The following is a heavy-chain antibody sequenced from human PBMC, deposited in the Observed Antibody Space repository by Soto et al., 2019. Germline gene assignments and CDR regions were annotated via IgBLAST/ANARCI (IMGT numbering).Heavy chain of an antibody. CDR3: AKDLWGSGSPFDY. Sequence: QVQLVESGGGVVQPGRSLRLSCAASGFTFSSYGMHWVRQAPGKGLEWVAGISYDGSNKYYADSVKGRFTISRDNSKNTLYLQMNSLRAEDTAVYYCAKDLWGSGSPFDYWGQGTLVTVSS. CDR1: GFTFSSYG. J-gene: IGHJ4*02. V-gene: IGHV3-30*18. CDR2: ISYDGSNK. D-gene: IGHD3-16*01.